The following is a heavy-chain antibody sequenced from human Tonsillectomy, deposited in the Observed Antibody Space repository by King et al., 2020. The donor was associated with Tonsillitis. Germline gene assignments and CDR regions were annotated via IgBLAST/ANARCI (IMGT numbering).Heavy chain of an antibody. CDR2: IRSRGYGGTK. CDR3: SRAPTTQFENYFGIDD. Sequence: VQLVESGGGLAQPGRSLRLSCISYGFTFRDHAMTWFRQAPGKGLEWVGMIRSRGYGGTKEYAASVKGRFTISREDSKSIAYLQMNGLKTEDTAVYYCSRAPTTQFENYFGIDDWGQGTTVTVSS. V-gene: IGHV3-49*03. D-gene: IGHD1-26*01. J-gene: IGHJ6*02. CDR1: GFTFRDHA.